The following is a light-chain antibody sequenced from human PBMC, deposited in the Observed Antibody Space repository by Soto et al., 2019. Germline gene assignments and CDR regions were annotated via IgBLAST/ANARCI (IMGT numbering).Light chain of an antibody. V-gene: IGKV1-5*01. CDR3: QQYKSYPE. J-gene: IGKJ1*01. Sequence: DIQMTQSPSTLSASVGDRVTITCRASQSISTWLAWYQQKPGKAPNLLIHDASSLESGVPSRFSGSGSGTEFTLTISSLQPDDFATYYCQQYKSYPEFGQGTKVDIK. CDR1: QSISTW. CDR2: DAS.